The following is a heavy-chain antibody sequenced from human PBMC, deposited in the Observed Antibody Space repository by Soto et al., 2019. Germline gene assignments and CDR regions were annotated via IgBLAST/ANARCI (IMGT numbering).Heavy chain of an antibody. CDR3: ARDRGYRNNDAFDI. V-gene: IGHV4-4*02. D-gene: IGHD5-12*01. CDR2: IYHSGST. J-gene: IGHJ3*02. Sequence: HVLLQESGPGLVKPSGTLSLTCDVSDGSIRTTNWWSWVRKPPGKGLEWIGEIYHSGSTKYNPSLKSRVTISVDKSKNQFSLKLTSVTATDTAVYYCARDRGYRNNDAFDIWGQGTLVTVSS. CDR1: DGSIRTTNW.